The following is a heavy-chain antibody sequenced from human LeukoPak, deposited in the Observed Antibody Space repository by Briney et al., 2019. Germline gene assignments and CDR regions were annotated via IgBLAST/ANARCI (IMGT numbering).Heavy chain of an antibody. D-gene: IGHD3-22*01. CDR3: ARDVGSSGYNAFDI. V-gene: IGHV4-61*01. CDR1: GGSVSSGSYY. CDR2: VFYSGST. Sequence: PSETLSLTCTVSGGSVSSGSYYWSWIRQPPGKGLEWIGYVFYSGSTNYNPSLKSRVTISVDTSKNQFSLKLSSVTAADTAVYYCARDVGSSGYNAFDIWGQGTMVTVSS. J-gene: IGHJ3*02.